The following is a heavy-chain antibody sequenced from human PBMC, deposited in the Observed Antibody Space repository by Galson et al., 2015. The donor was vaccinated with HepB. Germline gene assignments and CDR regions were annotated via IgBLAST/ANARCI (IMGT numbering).Heavy chain of an antibody. Sequence: SVKVSCKASGYTFTTYAMNWVRQAPGQGLEWMGWINTNTGNPTYAQGFTGRFVFSLDTTVSTAYLQISSLKAEDTAVYYCASDPGHCSGGSCYSRRFYYFDYWGQGTLVTVSS. CDR3: ASDPGHCSGGSCYSRRFYYFDY. CDR1: GYTFTTYA. J-gene: IGHJ4*02. CDR2: INTNTGNP. V-gene: IGHV7-4-1*02. D-gene: IGHD2-15*01.